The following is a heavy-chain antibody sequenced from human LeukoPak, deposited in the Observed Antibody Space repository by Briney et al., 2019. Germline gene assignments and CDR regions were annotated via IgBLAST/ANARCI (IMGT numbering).Heavy chain of an antibody. V-gene: IGHV1-18*01. J-gene: IGHJ4*02. CDR2: ISVYSGNT. Sequence: ASVKVACKASGYTFTNYAITWIRQAPGQGLVWMGWISVYSGNTHYPQKLQGRVTMTTDTSTTTAYMELRSLRSDDTAVYYCARDYYDTSGYFYGSNYWGQGTLVTVSS. CDR3: ARDYYDTSGYFYGSNY. CDR1: GYTFTNYA. D-gene: IGHD3-22*01.